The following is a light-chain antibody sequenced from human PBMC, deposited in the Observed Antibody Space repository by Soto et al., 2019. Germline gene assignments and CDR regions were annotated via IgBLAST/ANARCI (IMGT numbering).Light chain of an antibody. CDR2: AAS. V-gene: IGKV1-27*01. J-gene: IGKJ4*01. CDR3: QKYNSAPLT. CDR1: QDISNS. Sequence: DIQMTQSPSSLSASVGDRVTITCRASQDISNSLAWYQQKPGKVPKVLIYAASILQSGVPARFSGSGSGTDFPLTINSLQPEDVATYYCQKYNSAPLTFGGGTKVEI.